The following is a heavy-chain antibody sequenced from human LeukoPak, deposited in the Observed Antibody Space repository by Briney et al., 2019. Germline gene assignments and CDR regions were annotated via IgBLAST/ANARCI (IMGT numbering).Heavy chain of an antibody. V-gene: IGHV4-30-2*03. J-gene: IGHJ4*02. Sequence: SETLSLTCAVSGGSISSGGYSWSWIRQPPGKGLEWLGSIYHTGSTYYNPSLKSRVTILVDTSKNQFSLKLSSVTAADTALYYCARGQASNFDYWGQGTLVTVSS. CDR2: IYHTGST. CDR1: GGSISSGGYS. CDR3: ARGQASNFDY.